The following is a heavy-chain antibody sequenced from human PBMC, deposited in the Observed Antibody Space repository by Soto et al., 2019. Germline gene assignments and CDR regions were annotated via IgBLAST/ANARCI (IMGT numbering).Heavy chain of an antibody. CDR3: ARSILQNSVFEY. J-gene: IGHJ4*02. Sequence: PGGSLRLSCAASGFTFSTYAMAWVRQAPGKGPEWVSGIRDSDGTTYYADSVKGRFIISRDISENTVYLQMNSLRAEDTALYFCARSILQNSVFEYWGQGTLVTVSS. D-gene: IGHD1-26*01. V-gene: IGHV3-23*01. CDR2: IRDSDGTT. CDR1: GFTFSTYA.